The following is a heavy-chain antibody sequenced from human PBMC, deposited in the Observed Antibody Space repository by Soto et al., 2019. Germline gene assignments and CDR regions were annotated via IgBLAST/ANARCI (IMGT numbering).Heavy chain of an antibody. CDR3: ARVSESGWELPVPYFDY. J-gene: IGHJ4*02. Sequence: SETLSLTCTVSGGSISSYYWSWIRQPPGKGLEWIGYIYYSGSTNYNPSLKSRVTISVDTSKNQFSLKLSSVTAADTAVYYCARVSESGWELPVPYFDYWGQGTLVTVSS. CDR2: IYYSGST. D-gene: IGHD1-26*01. CDR1: GGSISSYY. V-gene: IGHV4-59*01.